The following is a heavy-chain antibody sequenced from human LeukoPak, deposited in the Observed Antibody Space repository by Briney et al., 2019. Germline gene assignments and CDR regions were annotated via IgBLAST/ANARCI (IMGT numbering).Heavy chain of an antibody. CDR1: GGSISSYY. J-gene: IGHJ4*02. CDR2: IYYSGST. Sequence: SETLSLTCTVPGGSISSYYWSWIRQPPGKGLEWIGYIYYSGSTNYNPSLKSRVTISVDTSKNQFSLTLNSVTAADTAVYYCARDFRGGTGGLDYWGQGTLVTVSS. D-gene: IGHD3/OR15-3a*01. CDR3: ARDFRGGTGGLDY. V-gene: IGHV4-59*12.